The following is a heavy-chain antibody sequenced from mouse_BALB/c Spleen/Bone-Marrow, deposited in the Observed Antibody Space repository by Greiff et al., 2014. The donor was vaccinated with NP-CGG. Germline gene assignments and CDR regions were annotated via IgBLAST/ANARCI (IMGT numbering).Heavy chain of an antibody. CDR2: IDPYSGGT. CDR1: GYVFTSYN. Sequence: QLVESGPELVKPGASVKVSCKASGYVFTSYNMFWVKQSHGKSLEWIGYIDPYSGGTNYNQKFKGKATLTVDKSSNTAYMHLNSLTSEDSAVYYCARELSRAMDYWGQGTSVTVSS. J-gene: IGHJ4*01. D-gene: IGHD1-1*01. CDR3: ARELSRAMDY. V-gene: IGHV1S135*01.